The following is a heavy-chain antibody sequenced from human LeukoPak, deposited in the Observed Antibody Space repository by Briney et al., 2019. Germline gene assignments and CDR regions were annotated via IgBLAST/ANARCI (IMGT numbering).Heavy chain of an antibody. J-gene: IGHJ6*02. D-gene: IGHD2-2*01. V-gene: IGHV3-7*05. CDR2: IKQDGSEK. CDR1: GFTFSSYW. CDR3: ARDGPIVVVPAAMPYYYYGMDV. Sequence: GGSLRLSCAASGFTFSSYWTSWVRQAPGKGLEWVANIKQDGSEKYYVDSVKGRFTISRDNAKNSLYLQMNSLRAEDTAVYYCARDGPIVVVPAAMPYYYYGMDVWGQGTTVTVSS.